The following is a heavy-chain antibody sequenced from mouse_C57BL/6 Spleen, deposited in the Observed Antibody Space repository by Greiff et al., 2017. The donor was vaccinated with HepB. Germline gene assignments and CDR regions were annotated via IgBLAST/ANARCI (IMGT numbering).Heavy chain of an antibody. CDR1: GYTFTSYN. V-gene: IGHV1-12*01. Sequence: QVQLQQSGAELVRPGASVKMSCKASGYTFTSYNMHWVKQTPRQGLEWIGAIYPGNGDTSYNQKFKGKATLTVDKSSSTAYMQLSSLTSEDSAVYFCARSGGLPIYYGKRDYWYFDVWGTGTTVTVSS. CDR2: IYPGNGDT. J-gene: IGHJ1*03. D-gene: IGHD2-1*01. CDR3: ARSGGLPIYYGKRDYWYFDV.